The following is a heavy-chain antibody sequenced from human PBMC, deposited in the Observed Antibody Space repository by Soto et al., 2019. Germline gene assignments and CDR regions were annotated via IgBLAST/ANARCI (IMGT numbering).Heavy chain of an antibody. D-gene: IGHD1-26*01. V-gene: IGHV3-64*01. Sequence: EVQLVESGGGLVQPGGSLRLSCAASGFTFSIYAMHWVRQAPGKGLEYVSAISSNGVSTYYANSEKGRVTISRDNSKNALYVQMGSRRGEDMAVYYCARRQQGELYGMDAWGQGTTVTVSS. CDR1: GFTFSIYA. CDR3: ARRQQGELYGMDA. CDR2: ISSNGVST. J-gene: IGHJ6*02.